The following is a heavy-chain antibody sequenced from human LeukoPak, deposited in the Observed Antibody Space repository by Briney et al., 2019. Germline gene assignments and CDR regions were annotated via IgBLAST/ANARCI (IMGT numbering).Heavy chain of an antibody. J-gene: IGHJ6*03. Sequence: SETLSLTCTVSGGSISSYYWGWIRQPPGKGLEWIGYIYYSGSTNYNPSLKSRVTISVDTSKNQFSLRLSSVTAADTAVYYCARRRFRASYYYYMDVWGKGTTVTVSS. CDR2: IYYSGST. V-gene: IGHV4-59*01. D-gene: IGHD3-10*01. CDR3: ARRRFRASYYYYMDV. CDR1: GGSISSYY.